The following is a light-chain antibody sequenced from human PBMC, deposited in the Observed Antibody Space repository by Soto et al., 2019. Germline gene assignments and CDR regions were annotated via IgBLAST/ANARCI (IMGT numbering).Light chain of an antibody. Sequence: DIQMTQSPSSLSASVGDRVTITCQASQDIKNYLNWYQQKSGKAPKLLIYDASDLETGVPSRFSGSGSGRDFSLTISSLQPEDFATYYCQQSYDMPWTFGQGTKVDIK. V-gene: IGKV1-33*01. CDR3: QQSYDMPWT. CDR1: QDIKNY. CDR2: DAS. J-gene: IGKJ1*01.